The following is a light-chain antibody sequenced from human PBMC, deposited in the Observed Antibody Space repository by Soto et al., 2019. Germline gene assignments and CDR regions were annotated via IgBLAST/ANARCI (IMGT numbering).Light chain of an antibody. V-gene: IGLV3-21*02. Sequence: SYELTQPPSVSVAPGQTARISCGGPNIGSKTVHWYQQMPGQAPVLVVYDDAHRPSGIPERFSGSNSGNTATLTISRVEAGDEAVYYCQVWDSASDQLYVFGTGTKVTVL. J-gene: IGLJ1*01. CDR1: NIGSKT. CDR3: QVWDSASDQLYV. CDR2: DDA.